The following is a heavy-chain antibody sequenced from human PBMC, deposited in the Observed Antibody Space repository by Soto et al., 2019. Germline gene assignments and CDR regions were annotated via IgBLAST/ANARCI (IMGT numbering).Heavy chain of an antibody. J-gene: IGHJ5*02. Sequence: GGSLRLSCAASGFTFSSYSMNWVRQAPGKGLEWVSYISSSSSTIYYADSVKGRFTISRDNAKNSLYLQMNGLRDEDTAVYYCARSIAAAHNWFDPWGQGTLVTVSS. D-gene: IGHD6-13*01. CDR3: ARSIAAAHNWFDP. V-gene: IGHV3-48*02. CDR1: GFTFSSYS. CDR2: ISSSSSTI.